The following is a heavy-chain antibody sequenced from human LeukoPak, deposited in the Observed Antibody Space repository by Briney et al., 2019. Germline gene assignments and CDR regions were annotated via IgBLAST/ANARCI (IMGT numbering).Heavy chain of an antibody. D-gene: IGHD7-27*01. CDR2: IYHSGST. V-gene: IGHV4-38-2*02. J-gene: IGHJ5*02. CDR1: GYSISSGYY. Sequence: SETLSLTCTVSGYSISSGYYWGWIRQPPGKGLEWIGSIYHSGSTYYNPSLKSRVTISVDTSKNQFSLKLSSVTAADTAVYYCARDRTYSGDQGFDPWGQGTLVTVSS. CDR3: ARDRTYSGDQGFDP.